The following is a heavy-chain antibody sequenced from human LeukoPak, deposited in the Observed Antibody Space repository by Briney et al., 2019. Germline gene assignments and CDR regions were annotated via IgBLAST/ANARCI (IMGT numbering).Heavy chain of an antibody. CDR2: ISYDGSNT. Sequence: GGSLRLSCAASGFTFSSYWMTWVRQAPGKGLEWVAVISYDGSNTYYADSVKGRFTISRGNSKNMLYLQMNSLRAEDTAVYYCAKPYYYGSRSYMDYWGQGTLVTVSS. CDR3: AKPYYYGSRSYMDY. CDR1: GFTFSSYW. V-gene: IGHV3-30*18. D-gene: IGHD3-10*01. J-gene: IGHJ4*02.